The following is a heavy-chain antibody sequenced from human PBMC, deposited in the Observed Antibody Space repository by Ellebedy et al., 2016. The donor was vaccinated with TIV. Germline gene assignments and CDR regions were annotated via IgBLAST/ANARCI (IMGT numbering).Heavy chain of an antibody. J-gene: IGHJ4*02. D-gene: IGHD3-9*01. CDR1: GFTFSSYW. CDR3: AREGRGFYDILTGYYPKVYFDY. CDR2: ISSSGSTI. Sequence: GGSLRLXXAASGFTFSSYWMSWVRQAPGKGLEWVSYISSSGSTIYYADSVKGRFTISRDNAKNSLYLQMNSLRAEDTAVYYCAREGRGFYDILTGYYPKVYFDYWGQGTLVTVSS. V-gene: IGHV3-48*04.